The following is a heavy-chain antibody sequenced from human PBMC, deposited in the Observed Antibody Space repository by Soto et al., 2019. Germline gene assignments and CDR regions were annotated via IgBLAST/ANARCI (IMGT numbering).Heavy chain of an antibody. D-gene: IGHD3-16*02. CDR2: ISSSSSYI. CDR3: ARPQGEYYDYVWGSYRYIDYFDY. V-gene: IGHV3-21*01. CDR1: GFTFSSYS. Sequence: GGSLRLSCAASGFTFSSYSMNWVRQAPGKGLEWVSSISSSSSYIYYADSLKGRFTISRDNAKNSLYLQMKSLGAEDTAVYYCARPQGEYYDYVWGSYRYIDYFDYWGQGTLVTVSS. J-gene: IGHJ4*02.